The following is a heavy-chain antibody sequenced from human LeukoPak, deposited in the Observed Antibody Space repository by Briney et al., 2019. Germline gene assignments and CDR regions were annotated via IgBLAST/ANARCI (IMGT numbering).Heavy chain of an antibody. V-gene: IGHV5-51*01. CDR3: ARLADCSSTSCYYYYYYYMDV. Sequence: GESLKISCKGSGYSFTSYWIGWVRQMPGKGLEWMGIIYPGDSDTRYSPSFQGQVTISADKSISTAYLQWSSLKASDTAMYYCARLADCSSTSCYYYYYYYMDVWGKGTTATVSS. D-gene: IGHD2-2*01. J-gene: IGHJ6*03. CDR2: IYPGDSDT. CDR1: GYSFTSYW.